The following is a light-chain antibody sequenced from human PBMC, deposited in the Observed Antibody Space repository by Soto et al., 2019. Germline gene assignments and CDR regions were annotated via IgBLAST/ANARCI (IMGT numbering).Light chain of an antibody. CDR1: SSNIGTSS. J-gene: IGLJ1*01. Sequence: QSVLTQPHSASGTPGQRVTISCSGSSSNIGTSSVHWFQQLPGTAPKLLSSTTNQRPSGVPERFSGSKSGTSASLAISGLQSEDEVDYYCVAWDDSLNGHVFGTGTKVTVL. CDR2: TTN. CDR3: VAWDDSLNGHV. V-gene: IGLV1-44*01.